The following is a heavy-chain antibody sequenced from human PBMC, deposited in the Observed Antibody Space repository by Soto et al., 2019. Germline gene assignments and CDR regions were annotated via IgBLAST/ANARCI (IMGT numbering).Heavy chain of an antibody. V-gene: IGHV4-4*02. CDR3: AKYLREWNGPSSFGMGV. CDR2: IYHSGST. D-gene: IGHD3-3*01. J-gene: IGHJ6*02. Sequence: SETLSLTCAVSGGSISSSNWWSWVRQPPGKGLEWIGEIYHSGSTNYNPSLKSRVTISADKSKNQFSLKLSSVTAADTAVYFCAKYLREWNGPSSFGMGVWGQGNTGNRL. CDR1: GGSISSSNW.